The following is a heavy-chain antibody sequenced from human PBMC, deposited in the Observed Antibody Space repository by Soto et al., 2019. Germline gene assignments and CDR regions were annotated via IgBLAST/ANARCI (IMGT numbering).Heavy chain of an antibody. J-gene: IGHJ4*02. D-gene: IGHD3-16*02. CDR3: ARAPETPPIVRVVVPYFFDS. Sequence: SETLSLTCAVYGGSFSGYYWSWIRQPPGKGLEWIGEINHSGSTNYNPSLKGRVTISSDTSKNQFSLSVSSVTAADTAVYYCARAPETPPIVRVVVPYFFDSWGQGTLVTVSS. CDR1: GGSFSGYY. CDR2: INHSGST. V-gene: IGHV4-34*01.